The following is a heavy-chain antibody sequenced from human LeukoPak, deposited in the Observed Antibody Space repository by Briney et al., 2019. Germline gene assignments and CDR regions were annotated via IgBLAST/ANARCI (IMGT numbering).Heavy chain of an antibody. CDR1: GFTFSSYA. CDR3: AKKEVISSGDWYFGL. Sequence: PGGSLRLSCAASGFTFSSYAMGWVRQAPGKGLEWVSGISGSGGNTYYADSVKGRFTISRDSSRNTLYLQMNNLRAEDTAVYYCAKKEVISSGDWYFGLWGRGTLVTVSS. J-gene: IGHJ2*01. D-gene: IGHD6-19*01. V-gene: IGHV3-23*01. CDR2: ISGSGGNT.